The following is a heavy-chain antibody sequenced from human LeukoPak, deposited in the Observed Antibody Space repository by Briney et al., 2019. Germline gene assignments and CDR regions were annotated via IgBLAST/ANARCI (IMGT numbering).Heavy chain of an antibody. CDR2: IHTSGST. Sequence: PSETLSLTCTVSGGSISNYYWTWIRQPAGKGPEWIGRIHTSGSTNYNPSLKSRVNMSVDTSKNQFSLKLSSVTAADTAVYYCARVTDPRYNWFDPWGQGTLVTVSS. V-gene: IGHV4-4*07. CDR3: ARVTDPRYNWFDP. D-gene: IGHD2-21*02. CDR1: GGSISNYY. J-gene: IGHJ5*02.